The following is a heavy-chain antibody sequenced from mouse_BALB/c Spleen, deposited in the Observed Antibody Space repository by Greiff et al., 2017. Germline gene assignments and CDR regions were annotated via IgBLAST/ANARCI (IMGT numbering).Heavy chain of an antibody. CDR2: IYPGDGDT. Sequence: QVTLKVSGAELARPGASVKLSCKASGYTFTSYWMQWVKQRPGQGLEWIGAIYPGDGDTRYTQKFKGKATLTADKSSSTAYMQLSSLASEDSAVYYCARSYDYDGGAMDYWGQGTSVTVSS. D-gene: IGHD2-4*01. CDR1: GYTFTSYW. CDR3: ARSYDYDGGAMDY. V-gene: IGHV1-87*01. J-gene: IGHJ4*01.